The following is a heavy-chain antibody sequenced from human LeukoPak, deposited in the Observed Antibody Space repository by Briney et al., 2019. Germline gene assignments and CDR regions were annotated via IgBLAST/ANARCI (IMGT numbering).Heavy chain of an antibody. V-gene: IGHV3-7*01. CDR3: ARLKDDVTKFDY. D-gene: IGHD2-8*01. Sequence: GGSLRLSCAGSGFSFSRYWMAWVRQAPGKGLEWEASINQDVSRIHYVDSVKGRFTISRGNAKSSLFLQMTSLRVEDTAVYYCARLKDDVTKFDYWGQGTLVTVSS. J-gene: IGHJ4*02. CDR1: GFSFSRYW. CDR2: INQDVSRI.